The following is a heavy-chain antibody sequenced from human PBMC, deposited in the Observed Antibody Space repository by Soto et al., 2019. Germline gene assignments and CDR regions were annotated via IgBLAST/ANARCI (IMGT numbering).Heavy chain of an antibody. J-gene: IGHJ4*01. CDR1: GLTVSRTQ. D-gene: IGHD6-6*01. Sequence: GGSLRLSCAVSGLTVSRTQMSWVRQAPGKGLQWVSVIYSAGSTYYANAVKGRFTISRDISENKIFLELNGLTVDDTAVYYCARAREQEYSSSIFFDYWGRGTVVTVSS. CDR2: IYSAGST. V-gene: IGHV3-53*01. CDR3: ARAREQEYSSSIFFDY.